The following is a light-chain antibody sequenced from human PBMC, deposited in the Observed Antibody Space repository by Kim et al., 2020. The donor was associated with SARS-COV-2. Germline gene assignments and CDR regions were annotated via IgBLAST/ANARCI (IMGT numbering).Light chain of an antibody. Sequence: QSVLTQPASVSESPGQSITISCTGTSSDIGTYNYVSWYQQYPGKAPKLIIYDVSNRPSGVSNRFSGSKSGNTASLTISGLQAEDEADYYCSSFTSSRTLVFGTGTKVTVL. CDR1: SSDIGTYNY. V-gene: IGLV2-14*03. J-gene: IGLJ1*01. CDR2: DVS. CDR3: SSFTSSRTLV.